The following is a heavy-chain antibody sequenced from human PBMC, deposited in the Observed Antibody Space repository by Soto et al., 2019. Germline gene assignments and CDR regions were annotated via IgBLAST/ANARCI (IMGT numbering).Heavy chain of an antibody. CDR2: IKSKTDGGTT. D-gene: IGHD3-10*01. CDR3: TTDEVLLWFGELADGMDV. Sequence: GSLRLSCAASGFTFSNAWMNWVRQAPGKGLEWVGRIKSKTDGGTTDYAAPVKGRFTISRDDSKNTLYLQMNSLKTEDTAVYYCTTDEVLLWFGELADGMDVWGQGTTVTVSS. J-gene: IGHJ6*02. CDR1: GFTFSNAW. V-gene: IGHV3-15*07.